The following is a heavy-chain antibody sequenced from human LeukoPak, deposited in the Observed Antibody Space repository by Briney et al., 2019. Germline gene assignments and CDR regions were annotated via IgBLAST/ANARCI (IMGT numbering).Heavy chain of an antibody. CDR1: SYSISSGYY. V-gene: IGHV4-38-2*02. Sequence: SETLSLTCIVSSYSISSGYYWGWIRQPPGKGLEWIGSIYHSGSTYYNPSLKSRVTLSVDTSKNQFSLKLSSVTAADTAVYYCVREVRSFDWPHSGYWGQGTLVTVSS. CDR3: VREVRSFDWPHSGY. CDR2: IYHSGST. D-gene: IGHD3-9*01. J-gene: IGHJ4*02.